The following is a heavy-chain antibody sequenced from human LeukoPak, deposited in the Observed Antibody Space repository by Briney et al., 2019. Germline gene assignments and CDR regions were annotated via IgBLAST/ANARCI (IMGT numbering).Heavy chain of an antibody. Sequence: GESLKISCKGAGYSFTNYWIGWVRQMLGKGLELMGIIYPGDSDTTYSPSFQGQVTISADKSITTAYLQWSSLKASDTAMYYCARRSSTSWGFDSWGQGTLVTVCS. CDR3: ARRSSTSWGFDS. CDR2: IYPGDSDT. J-gene: IGHJ5*01. D-gene: IGHD2-2*01. V-gene: IGHV5-51*01. CDR1: GYSFTNYW.